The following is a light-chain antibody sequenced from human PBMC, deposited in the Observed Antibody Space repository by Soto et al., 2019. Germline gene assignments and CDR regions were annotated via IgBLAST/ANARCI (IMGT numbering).Light chain of an antibody. J-gene: IGKJ1*01. CDR1: QSISSSS. CDR3: QQYDRSPRT. V-gene: IGKV3-20*01. Sequence: EIVLTQSPGTLFLSPGERATLSCRASQSISSSSLAWYQQKPGQAPRLLIYGASSRATGIPDRFSGSGSGTEFTLTISRLEPEDFAVYYCQQYDRSPRTFGQGTKVDIK. CDR2: GAS.